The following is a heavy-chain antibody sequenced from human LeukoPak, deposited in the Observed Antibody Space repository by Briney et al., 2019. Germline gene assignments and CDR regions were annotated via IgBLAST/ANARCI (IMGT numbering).Heavy chain of an antibody. J-gene: IGHJ5*02. D-gene: IGHD6-13*01. CDR1: GGSISSYY. V-gene: IGHV4-59*01. Sequence: SETLSLTCTVSGGSISSYYWSWIRQPPGKGLEWIGYIYYSGSTNYNPSLKSRVTISVDTSKNQFSLKLSSVTAADTAVYYCARGVTAAGTRWFDPWGQGTLVTVSS. CDR2: IYYSGST. CDR3: ARGVTAAGTRWFDP.